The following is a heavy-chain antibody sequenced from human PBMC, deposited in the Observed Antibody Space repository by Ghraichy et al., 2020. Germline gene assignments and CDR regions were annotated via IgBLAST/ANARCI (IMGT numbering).Heavy chain of an antibody. D-gene: IGHD2-15*01. CDR2: IYYSGST. J-gene: IGHJ6*02. V-gene: IGHV4-39*01. CDR3: ARQPELGYCSGGSCYSIHYYYGMDV. CDR1: GGSISSSSYY. Sequence: SETLSLTCTVSGGSISSSSYYWGWIRQPPGKGLEWIGSIYYSGSTYYNPSLKSRVTISVDTSKNQFSLKLSSVTAADTAVYYCARQPELGYCSGGSCYSIHYYYGMDVWPRDHGHRLL.